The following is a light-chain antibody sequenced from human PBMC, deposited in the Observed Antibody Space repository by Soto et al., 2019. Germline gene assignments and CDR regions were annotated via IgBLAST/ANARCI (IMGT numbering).Light chain of an antibody. Sequence: DIVMTQSPLSLPVTPGEPASISCRSSQSLLHSNGYNYLDWYLQKPGQSPQLLIYLGTNRASGVPDRFIGSGSGTDFTLKISRVEADDVGVYYCMQALQTPPTLGQGTKVDTK. V-gene: IGKV2-28*01. CDR1: QSLLHSNGYNY. CDR3: MQALQTPPT. J-gene: IGKJ2*01. CDR2: LGT.